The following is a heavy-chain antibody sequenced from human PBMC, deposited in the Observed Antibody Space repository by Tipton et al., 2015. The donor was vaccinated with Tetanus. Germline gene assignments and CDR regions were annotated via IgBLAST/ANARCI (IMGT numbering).Heavy chain of an antibody. CDR2: ISNTGST. J-gene: IGHJ6*02. V-gene: IGHV4-61*08. Sequence: TLSLTCTVSGDSVSSGGYDWGSIRQSPGKGLELIGYISNTGSTSYNPSLQSRVSMSVATSKNQFSLRLSAVTAADTAMYYCVTVNFPNNYHFGMDVWGQGTTVTVSS. D-gene: IGHD1-1*01. CDR3: VTVNFPNNYHFGMDV. CDR1: GDSVSSGGYD.